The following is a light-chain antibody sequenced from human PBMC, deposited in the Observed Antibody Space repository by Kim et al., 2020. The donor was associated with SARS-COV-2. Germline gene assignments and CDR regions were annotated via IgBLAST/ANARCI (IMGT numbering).Light chain of an antibody. J-gene: IGKJ4*01. V-gene: IGKV1-6*01. Sequence: AIQMTQSPSSLSASVGDRVTITCRASQGIRNDLGWYQQKPGRAPNLLIYATSTLQSGVPSRFSGSGSGTDFTLTISSLQPEDVATYYCLQDYDYPLAFGGGTKVDSK. CDR1: QGIRND. CDR2: ATS. CDR3: LQDYDYPLA.